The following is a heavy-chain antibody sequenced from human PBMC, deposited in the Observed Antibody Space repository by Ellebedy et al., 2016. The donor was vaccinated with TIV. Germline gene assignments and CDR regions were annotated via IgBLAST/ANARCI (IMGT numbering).Heavy chain of an antibody. J-gene: IGHJ6*02. D-gene: IGHD1-14*01. CDR1: GGSISIYH. CDR2: VYYSGGT. V-gene: IGHV4-59*12. Sequence: MPGGSLRLSCNVSGGSISIYHWNWIRQSPGKGLEWIGYVYYSGGTKYNPSLQSRVTMSIDTSKNQFSLKLNSPTAADTAVYYCARTDHINCMDAWGRGTTVTVSS. CDR3: ARTDHINCMDA.